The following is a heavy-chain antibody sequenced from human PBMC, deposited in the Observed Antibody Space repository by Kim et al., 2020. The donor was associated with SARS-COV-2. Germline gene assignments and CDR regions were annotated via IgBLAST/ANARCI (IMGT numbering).Heavy chain of an antibody. V-gene: IGHV3-53*01. CDR3: ARGRGPVWPQLRY. CDR2: LYSGGST. Sequence: GGSLRLSCAASGFTVSSHYMFWVRQAPRKGLECVSVLYSGGSTQYADSVKGRFTISRDTSNNSLYLQMSGLRVEDTALYYCARGRGPVWPQLRYWGQGT. CDR1: GFTVSSHY. D-gene: IGHD3-16*01. J-gene: IGHJ4*02.